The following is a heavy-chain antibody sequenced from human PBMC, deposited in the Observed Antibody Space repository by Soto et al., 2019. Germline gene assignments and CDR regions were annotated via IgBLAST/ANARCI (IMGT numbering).Heavy chain of an antibody. CDR2: IYWDGDE. CDR1: GFSVSTSGVG. D-gene: IGHD2-15*01. V-gene: IGHV2-5*02. J-gene: IGHJ6*02. CDR3: AHKGARGAGMDV. Sequence: QITLKESGPTLVKPTQTLTLTCTFSGFSVSTSGVGVAWIRQPPGKALEWLALIYWDGDERYSPFLQSRVTLTKPTPNNHVVLTITNMDPVDTATYYCAHKGARGAGMDVWGQGTTVTVSS.